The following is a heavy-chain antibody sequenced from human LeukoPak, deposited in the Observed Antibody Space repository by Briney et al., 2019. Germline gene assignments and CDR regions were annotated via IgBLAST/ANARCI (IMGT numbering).Heavy chain of an antibody. CDR1: GGSISSYY. J-gene: IGHJ6*03. CDR2: IYYSGST. D-gene: IGHD6-6*01. CDR3: ARGSSSSGLYYYYYMDV. Sequence: SETLSLTCTVSGGSISSYYWSWLRQPPGKGLEWIGYIYYSGSTNYNPSLKSRVTTSVDTSKNQFSLKLSSVTAADTAVYYCARGSSSSGLYYYYYMDVWGKGTTVTVSS. V-gene: IGHV4-59*01.